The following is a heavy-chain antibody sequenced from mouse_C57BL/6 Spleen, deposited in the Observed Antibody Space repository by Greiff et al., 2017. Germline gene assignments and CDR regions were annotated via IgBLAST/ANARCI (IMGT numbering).Heavy chain of an antibody. CDR3: AREGAYDYHYCDY. Sequence: QVQLQQSGAELVMPGASVKLSCKASGYTFTSYWMHWVKQRPGQGLEWIGEIDPSDSYTNYNQKFKGKSTLTVDKSSSTAYMQLSSLTSEDSAVXYGAREGAYDYHYCDYWGQGTTLTVSS. V-gene: IGHV1-69*01. CDR1: GYTFTSYW. CDR2: IDPSDSYT. D-gene: IGHD2-4*01. J-gene: IGHJ2*01.